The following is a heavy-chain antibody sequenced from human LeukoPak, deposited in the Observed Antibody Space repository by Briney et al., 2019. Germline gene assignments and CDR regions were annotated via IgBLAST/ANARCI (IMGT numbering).Heavy chain of an antibody. CDR3: AKDEFVASDFTGAFDI. CDR1: GFTFDDYA. J-gene: IGHJ3*02. D-gene: IGHD2-8*02. Sequence: GRSLRLSCAASGFTFDDYAMHWVRQAPGKGLEWVSGISWNSGSIGYADSVKGRFTIPRDNAKNSLYLQMNRLRAEDMALYYCAKDEFVASDFTGAFDIWGQGTMVTVSS. CDR2: ISWNSGSI. V-gene: IGHV3-9*03.